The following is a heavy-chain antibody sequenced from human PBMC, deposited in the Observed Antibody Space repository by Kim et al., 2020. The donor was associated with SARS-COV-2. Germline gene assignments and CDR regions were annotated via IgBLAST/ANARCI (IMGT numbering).Heavy chain of an antibody. V-gene: IGHV3-53*01. D-gene: IGHD5-12*01. CDR2: IYSGGST. CDR3: AREGLSSGDGWGFDY. CDR1: GFSVSHNN. J-gene: IGHJ4*02. Sequence: GGSLRLSCAASGFSVSHNNMAWVHQAPGKGLEWVSAIYSGGSTFHADSVGGRFTISRDNSRSTLYLQMNSLRADDTAVYYCAREGLSSGDGWGFDYWGQGALVTVSS.